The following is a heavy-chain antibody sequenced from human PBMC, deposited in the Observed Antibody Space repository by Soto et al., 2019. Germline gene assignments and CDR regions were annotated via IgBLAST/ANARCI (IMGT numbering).Heavy chain of an antibody. CDR2: ISSSSSYT. CDR1: GFTFSDYY. V-gene: IGHV3-11*06. J-gene: IGHJ3*02. Sequence: PGGSLRLSCAASGFTFSDYYMSWIRQAPGKGLEWVSYISSSSSYTNYADSVKGRFTISRDNAKNSLYLQMNSLRAEDTAVYYCACGYDSSGYQGDAFDIWGQGTTVTVSS. CDR3: ACGYDSSGYQGDAFDI. D-gene: IGHD3-22*01.